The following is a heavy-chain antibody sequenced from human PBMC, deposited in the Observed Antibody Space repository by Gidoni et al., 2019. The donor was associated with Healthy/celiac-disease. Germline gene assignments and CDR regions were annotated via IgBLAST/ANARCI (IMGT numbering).Heavy chain of an antibody. J-gene: IGHJ4*02. CDR1: AFTFSTAW. V-gene: IGHV3-15*01. CDR3: TTDRLVSRP. CDR2: SKSKTDGGTT. Sequence: EVQLVESGGGLVKPGGSLSLSCAASAFTFSTAWLSWVRQAPGKGLEWVGRSKSKTDGGTTDYAAPVKGRFTISRDDSKNTLYLQMNSLKTEDTAVYYCTTDRLVSRPWGQGTLVTVSS. D-gene: IGHD2-2*01.